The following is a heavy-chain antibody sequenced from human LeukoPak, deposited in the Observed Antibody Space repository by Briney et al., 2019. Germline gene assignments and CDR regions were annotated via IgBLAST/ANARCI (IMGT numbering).Heavy chain of an antibody. J-gene: IGHJ3*02. Sequence: GGSLRLSCAASGFTFSSYTMNWVRQAPGKGLEWVSSFSRSGPYIYYADSLQGRFTVSRDDAKSSLYLQMNSLSAEDTAVYYCARHVYSSGWGAFDIWGQGTMVTVSS. CDR1: GFTFSSYT. D-gene: IGHD6-19*01. V-gene: IGHV3-21*01. CDR3: ARHVYSSGWGAFDI. CDR2: FSRSGPYI.